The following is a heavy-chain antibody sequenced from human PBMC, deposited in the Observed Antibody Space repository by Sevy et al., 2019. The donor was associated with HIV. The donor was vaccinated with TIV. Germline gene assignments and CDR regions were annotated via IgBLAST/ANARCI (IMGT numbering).Heavy chain of an antibody. CDR3: ANAYSGSYSHSYLYALDV. J-gene: IGHJ6*02. D-gene: IGHD1-26*01. Sequence: GGSLRLSCIGSGFSFSYYGIHWVRQSPGKGLDWVALISHDGINEYYADSVKGRFTISRGNSKNTVYLEMNSLRNEDTAIYFCANAYSGSYSHSYLYALDVWGQGTTVTVSS. CDR1: GFSFSYYG. V-gene: IGHV3-30*18. CDR2: ISHDGINE.